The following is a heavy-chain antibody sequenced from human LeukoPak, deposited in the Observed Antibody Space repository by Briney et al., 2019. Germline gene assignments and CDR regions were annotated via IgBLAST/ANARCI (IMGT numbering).Heavy chain of an antibody. CDR3: ARDSIAYYDILTGYSSGAFDI. V-gene: IGHV1-18*01. J-gene: IGHJ3*02. Sequence: ASVKVSCKASGYTFDSYGISWVRQAPGQGLEWMGWIGAYNGNTNYAQKLQGRVTMTTDTSTSTAYMELRSLRSDDTAVYYCARDSIAYYDILTGYSSGAFDIWGQGTMVTVSS. D-gene: IGHD3-9*01. CDR2: IGAYNGNT. CDR1: GYTFDSYG.